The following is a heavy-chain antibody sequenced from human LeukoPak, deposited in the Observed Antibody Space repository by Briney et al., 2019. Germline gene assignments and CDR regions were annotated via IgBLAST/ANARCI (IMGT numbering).Heavy chain of an antibody. CDR2: ISGSKT. J-gene: IGHJ6*02. V-gene: IGHV3-23*05. CDR1: GFSFTTYA. CDR3: AKPTIFGVVHGMNV. D-gene: IGHD3-3*01. Sequence: GGSLRLSCLASGFSFTTYAMNWVRQAPGKGLEWVSDISGSKTYYAESVKGRFTISRDSAKSTMYLQMDSLRAEDTAVYYCAKPTIFGVVHGMNVWGQGTRSPSP.